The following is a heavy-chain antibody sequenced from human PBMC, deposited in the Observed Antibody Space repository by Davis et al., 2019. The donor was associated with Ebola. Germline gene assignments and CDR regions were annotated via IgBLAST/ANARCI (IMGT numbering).Heavy chain of an antibody. V-gene: IGHV1-24*01. D-gene: IGHD2-2*01. CDR1: GYTLSELA. J-gene: IGHJ1*01. CDR3: ATDPGIVVVPVVREYLQH. Sequence: ASVKVSCKVSGYTLSELAIHWVRQAPGKGLGWMGGFDLEDGETIYAQKFQGRVTMTEDTSTDTAYMELSSLRSEDTAVYYCATDPGIVVVPVVREYLQHWGQGTLVTVSS. CDR2: FDLEDGET.